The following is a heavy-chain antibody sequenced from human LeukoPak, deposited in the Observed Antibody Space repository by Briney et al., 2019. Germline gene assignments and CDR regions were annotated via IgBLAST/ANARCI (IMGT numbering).Heavy chain of an antibody. CDR3: ARISSSNWYNERGAFDV. D-gene: IGHD6-13*01. Sequence: SETLSLTCAVYGGSFRGYYWSWVRQPPGKGLEWIGFVYYTGSTNYSPSLKSRVTISVDTSKNQFSLKLRSVTAADTAVYYCARISSSNWYNERGAFDVWGQGTMVTVSS. V-gene: IGHV4-59*01. CDR1: GGSFRGYY. J-gene: IGHJ3*01. CDR2: VYYTGST.